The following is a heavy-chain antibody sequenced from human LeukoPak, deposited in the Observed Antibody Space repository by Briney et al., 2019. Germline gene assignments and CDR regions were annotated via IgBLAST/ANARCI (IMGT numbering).Heavy chain of an antibody. CDR2: IYSTGST. V-gene: IGHV4-61*02. CDR3: AGIGWYFDL. J-gene: IGHJ2*01. Sequence: RTSETLSLTCIVSGGSISSGSYYWSWIRQPAGKGLEWIGRIYSTGSTSYNPSLKSRVTISVDTSKIQFSLKLSSMTAADTAVYYCAGIGWYFDLWGRGTLVTVSS. CDR1: GGSISSGSYY. D-gene: IGHD3-10*01.